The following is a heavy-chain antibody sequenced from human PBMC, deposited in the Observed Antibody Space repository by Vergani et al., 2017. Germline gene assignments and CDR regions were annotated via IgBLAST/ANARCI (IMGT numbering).Heavy chain of an antibody. CDR2: IYYSGST. D-gene: IGHD6-13*01. CDR3: VREQQLAYYFDY. J-gene: IGHJ4*02. Sequence: QVQLQESGPGLVKPSETLSLTCTVSGGSISSYYWSWIRQPPGKGLEWIGYIYYSGSTNYNLSLKSRVTISVDTSKNQFSLKLSSVTAADTAVYYCVREQQLAYYFDYWGQGTLVTVSS. V-gene: IGHV4-59*01. CDR1: GGSISSYY.